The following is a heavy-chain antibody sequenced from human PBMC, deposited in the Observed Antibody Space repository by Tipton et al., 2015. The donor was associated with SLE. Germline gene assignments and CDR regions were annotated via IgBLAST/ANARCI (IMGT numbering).Heavy chain of an antibody. D-gene: IGHD1-14*01. CDR3: TRDPWLNRDAFDI. CDR2: IRRKDYGASR. V-gene: IGHV3-49*03. Sequence: SLRLSCLASGFTFGNYTVSWFRQAPGKDLEWVGFIRRKDYGASREYAASVKGRFSISRDDSKNIAYLQMNSLKIEDTAVYYCTRDPWLNRDAFDIWGQGTVVIVSS. CDR1: GFTFGNYT. J-gene: IGHJ3*02.